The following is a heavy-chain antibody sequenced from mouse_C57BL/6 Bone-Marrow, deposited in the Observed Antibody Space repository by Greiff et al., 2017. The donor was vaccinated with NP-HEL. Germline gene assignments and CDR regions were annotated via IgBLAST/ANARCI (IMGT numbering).Heavy chain of an antibody. Sequence: EVQLVESGGGLVQPKGSLKLSCAASGFSFNTYAMNWVRQAPGKGLEWVARIRSKSNNYATYYADSVKDRFTISRDDSESMLYLQMNNLKTEDTAMYYCVRRDYPYFDYWGQGTTLTVSS. D-gene: IGHD2-4*01. CDR2: IRSKSNNYAT. V-gene: IGHV10-1*01. CDR3: VRRDYPYFDY. J-gene: IGHJ2*01. CDR1: GFSFNTYA.